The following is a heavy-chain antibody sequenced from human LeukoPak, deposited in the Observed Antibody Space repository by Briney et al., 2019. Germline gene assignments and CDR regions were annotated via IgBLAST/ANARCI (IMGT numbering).Heavy chain of an antibody. D-gene: IGHD2-15*01. CDR1: GYSFTTYA. V-gene: IGHV7-4-1*02. CDR3: ARVGGYCSDGNCYPKY. CDR2: INTNTGNP. Sequence: ASVEVSCKTSGYSFTTYAMNWVRQAPGQGLEWMGWINTNTGNPTYAQGFTGRFVFSLDSSVSTAYLQISSLKAEDTAVYYCARVGGYCSDGNCYPKYWGQGTLVTVSS. J-gene: IGHJ4*02.